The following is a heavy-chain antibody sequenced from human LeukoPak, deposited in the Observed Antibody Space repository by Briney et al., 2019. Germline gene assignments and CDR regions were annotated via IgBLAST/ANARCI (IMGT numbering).Heavy chain of an antibody. CDR3: ARGASQDQDYYDSSGYYPYDY. Sequence: PSETLSLTCTVSGCSISSYYWSWIRQPPGKGLEWIGYIYYSGSTNYNPSLKSRVTISVDTSKNQFSLKLSSVAAADTAGYYCARGASQDQDYYDSSGYYPYDYWGQGTLVTVSS. J-gene: IGHJ4*02. CDR1: GCSISSYY. CDR2: IYYSGST. V-gene: IGHV4-59*01. D-gene: IGHD3-22*01.